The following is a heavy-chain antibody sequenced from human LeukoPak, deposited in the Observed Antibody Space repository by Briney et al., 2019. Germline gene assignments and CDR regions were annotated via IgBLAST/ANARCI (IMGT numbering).Heavy chain of an antibody. J-gene: IGHJ5*02. CDR2: IFYTGST. V-gene: IGHV4-39*07. CDR1: SGSISTSNYY. CDR3: ARDYGALP. D-gene: IGHD4-17*01. Sequence: SETLSLTCTVSSGSISTSNYYWGWVRQPPGKALEWIGNIFYTGSTYYSPSLKSRVTISVDTSKNQFSLKLSSVTAADTAVYYCARDYGALPWGQGTLVTVSS.